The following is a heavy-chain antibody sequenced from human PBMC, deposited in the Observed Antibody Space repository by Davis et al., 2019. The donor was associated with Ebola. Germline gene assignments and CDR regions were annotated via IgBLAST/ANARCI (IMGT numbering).Heavy chain of an antibody. Sequence: AASVKVSCMASGGTFSSYAISWVRQAPGQGLEWMGGIIPIFGTANYAQKFQGRVTITADESTSTAYMELSSLRSEDTAVYYCAREGDRTITIFGVVIPPARGYWFDPWGQGTLVTVSS. V-gene: IGHV1-69*13. D-gene: IGHD3-3*01. CDR3: AREGDRTITIFGVVIPPARGYWFDP. CDR2: IIPIFGTA. CDR1: GGTFSSYA. J-gene: IGHJ5*02.